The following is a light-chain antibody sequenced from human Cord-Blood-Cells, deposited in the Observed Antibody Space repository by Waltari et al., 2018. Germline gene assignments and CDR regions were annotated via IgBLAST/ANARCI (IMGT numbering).Light chain of an antibody. CDR3: SSYTSSSTYV. CDR2: EVS. CDR1: SSDVGSYNR. Sequence: QSALTQPPSVSGSPGQSVTISCTGTSSDVGSYNRVSWYQQPPGTAPNLMIYEVSNRPSGVPDRFSGSKSCNTASLTISGLQAEDEADYYCSSYTSSSTYVFGTGTKVTVL. V-gene: IGLV2-18*02. J-gene: IGLJ1*01.